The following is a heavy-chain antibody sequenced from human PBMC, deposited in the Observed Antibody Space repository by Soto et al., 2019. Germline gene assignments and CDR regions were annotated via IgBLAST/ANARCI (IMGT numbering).Heavy chain of an antibody. CDR3: AREPHDYGDYFYCGMDV. J-gene: IGHJ6*02. Sequence: QVQLVESGGGVVQPGRSLRLSCAASGFTFSSYGMHWVRQAPGKGLEWVAVIWYDGSNKYYADSVKGRFTISRDNSKNTLYLQMNSLRAEDTAVYYCAREPHDYGDYFYCGMDVWGQGTTVTVSS. CDR1: GFTFSSYG. D-gene: IGHD4-17*01. V-gene: IGHV3-33*01. CDR2: IWYDGSNK.